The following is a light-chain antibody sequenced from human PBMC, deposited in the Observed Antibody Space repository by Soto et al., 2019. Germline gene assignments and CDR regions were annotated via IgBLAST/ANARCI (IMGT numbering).Light chain of an antibody. J-gene: IGKJ5*01. CDR3: QQYNHWPPIP. Sequence: IVVTQSPAALSVSPGERATLSCRASQSVSSSYLAWYQRKPGQAPRLLIYGASSRATGIPDRFSGGGSGTEFTLTISSLQSEDFAVYYCQQYNHWPPIPFGQGTRLEIK. CDR2: GAS. V-gene: IGKV3D-15*01. CDR1: QSVSSSY.